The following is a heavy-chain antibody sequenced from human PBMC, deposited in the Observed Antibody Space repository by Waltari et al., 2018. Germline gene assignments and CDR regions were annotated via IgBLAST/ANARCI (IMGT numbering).Heavy chain of an antibody. CDR3: ASAPAKYCAGGGCPEYYQH. J-gene: IGHJ1*01. Sequence: QVQLVQSGAEVKKPGASVKISCKASGYTFTKYALHWVRQAPGQRLEWMGRINPGKGNAQYSQNFKGRVSITSDTSASAVYLEMSSLRSEDTAVYYCASAPAKYCAGGGCPEYYQHWGQGSLVTVTS. CDR1: GYTFTKYA. D-gene: IGHD2-8*02. V-gene: IGHV1-3*01. CDR2: INPGKGNA.